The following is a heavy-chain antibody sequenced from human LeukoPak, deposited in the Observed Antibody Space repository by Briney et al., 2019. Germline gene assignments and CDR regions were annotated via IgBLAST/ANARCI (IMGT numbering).Heavy chain of an antibody. CDR1: GYRLIELS. Sequence: GASVKVSCKVSGYRLIELSMHWLRQAPGKGLEWMGGFDPEDGETIYAQKFQGRVTMTEDTSTDTAYMELTSLRSEDTAVYYCATAAAHPRTVVPAAPLFDPWGQGTLVTVSS. CDR3: ATAAAHPRTVVPAAPLFDP. CDR2: FDPEDGET. J-gene: IGHJ5*02. V-gene: IGHV1-24*01. D-gene: IGHD2-15*01.